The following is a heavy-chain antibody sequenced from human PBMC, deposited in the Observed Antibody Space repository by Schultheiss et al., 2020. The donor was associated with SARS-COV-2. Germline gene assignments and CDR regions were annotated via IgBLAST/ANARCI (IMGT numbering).Heavy chain of an antibody. D-gene: IGHD3-10*01. CDR1: GFTFSDYY. V-gene: IGHV3-23*01. J-gene: IGHJ5*02. CDR3: AKDPVLLWFGDHNWFDP. Sequence: GGSLRLSCAASGFTFSDYYMSWIRQAPGKGLEWVSAISGSGGSTYYADSVKGRFTISRDNSKNTLYLQMNSLRAEDTAVYYCAKDPVLLWFGDHNWFDPWGQGTLVTVSS. CDR2: ISGSGGST.